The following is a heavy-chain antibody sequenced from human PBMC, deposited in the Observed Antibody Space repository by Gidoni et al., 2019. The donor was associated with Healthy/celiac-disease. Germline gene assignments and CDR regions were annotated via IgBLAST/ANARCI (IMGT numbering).Heavy chain of an antibody. CDR1: VGTFSSYA. CDR2: IIPIFGTA. J-gene: IGHJ4*02. CDR3: ARAHSSSWYYFDY. V-gene: IGHV1-69*12. D-gene: IGHD6-13*01. Sequence: QVQLVQSGAEVKQHGSSLKVSFKASVGTFSSYAISWVRQAPGQGLEWMGGIIPIFGTANYAQKFQGRVTITADESTSTAYMELSSLRSEDTAVYYCARAHSSSWYYFDYWGQGTLVTVSS.